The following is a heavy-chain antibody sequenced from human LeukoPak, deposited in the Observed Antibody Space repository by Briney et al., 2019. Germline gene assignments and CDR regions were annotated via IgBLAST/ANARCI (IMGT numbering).Heavy chain of an antibody. CDR1: GFIVSSNY. J-gene: IGHJ4*02. CDR2: IYHSGST. Sequence: GSLRLSCVASGFIVSSNYMSWIRQPPGKGLEWIGVIYHSGSTYYNPSLKSRVTISIDTSKNQFSLKLSSVTAADTAVYYCARESGYNYADCWGQGTLVTVSS. D-gene: IGHD5-18*01. V-gene: IGHV4-4*02. CDR3: ARESGYNYADC.